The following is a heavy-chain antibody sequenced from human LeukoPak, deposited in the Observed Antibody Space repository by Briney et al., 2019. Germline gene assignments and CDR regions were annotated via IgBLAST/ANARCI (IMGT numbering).Heavy chain of an antibody. J-gene: IGHJ3*02. D-gene: IGHD4-23*01. CDR2: IYPGDSDT. CDR1: GYSFTCYW. V-gene: IGHV5-51*01. CDR3: ARFMTTVVFDAFDT. Sequence: GESLNISCKGSGYSFTCYWIGWVRQVPGKGLDWMGIIYPGDSDTRNSPSFQGQVTISADKSISTAYLQWSSLKASDTAMYYCARFMTTVVFDAFDTWGQGTMVTVSS.